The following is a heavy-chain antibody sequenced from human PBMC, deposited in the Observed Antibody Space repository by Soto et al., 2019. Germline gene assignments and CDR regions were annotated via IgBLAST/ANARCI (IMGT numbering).Heavy chain of an antibody. D-gene: IGHD3-16*01. V-gene: IGHV3-74*01. J-gene: IGHJ6*02. CDR1: RFTFINYW. CDR3: TRGMSRGDNGMDV. CDR2: ISSDGTTT. Sequence: QLVESGGGLVQPGGSLRLSCAASRFTFINYWIHWVRQVPGKGLVWVSRISSDGTTTTYADSVKGRFTISRDSAKDTVYLQMNSLRVEDTAVYYCTRGMSRGDNGMDVWGQGTTVTVSS.